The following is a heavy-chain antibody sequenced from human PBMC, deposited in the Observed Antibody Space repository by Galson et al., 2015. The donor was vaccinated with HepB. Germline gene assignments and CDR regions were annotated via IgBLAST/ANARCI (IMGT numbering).Heavy chain of an antibody. CDR3: ARDPSGSYWGRWFDL. CDR2: TCYRSKWYD. D-gene: IGHD1-26*01. CDR1: GDSVSSNSAA. Sequence: CAISGDSVSSNSAAWNWIRQSPSRGLEWLGRTCYRSKWYDDYAESVKSRMTIKPDTSKNEFSLQLNSVTPEDTAVYYCARDPSGSYWGRWFDLWGQGIPVTVSS. J-gene: IGHJ5*02. V-gene: IGHV6-1*01.